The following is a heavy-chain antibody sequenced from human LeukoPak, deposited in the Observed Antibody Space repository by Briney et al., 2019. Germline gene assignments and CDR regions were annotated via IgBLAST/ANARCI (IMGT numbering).Heavy chain of an antibody. D-gene: IGHD2-2*01. Sequence: SETLSLTCAVYGGSFSGYYWTWIRQPPGKGLEWIGEINHSGSTTYKPSLKSRVTISVDTSKNHFSLRLTSVTAADTAVYYCARGPCSTSCHRSWYFDYWGQGTLVTVSS. CDR2: INHSGST. V-gene: IGHV4-34*01. CDR1: GGSFSGYY. CDR3: ARGPCSTSCHRSWYFDY. J-gene: IGHJ4*02.